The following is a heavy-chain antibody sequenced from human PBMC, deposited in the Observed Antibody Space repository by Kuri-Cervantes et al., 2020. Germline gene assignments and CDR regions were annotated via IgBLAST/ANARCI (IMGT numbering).Heavy chain of an antibody. J-gene: IGHJ4*02. D-gene: IGHD3-3*01. CDR2: ISAYNGST. CDR1: GYTFTSYG. Sequence: ASVKVSCKASGYTFTSYGISWVRQAPGQGLEWMGWISAYNGSTNYAQKFQGRVTMTEDTSTDTAHMELNSLRSEDTALYYCATVQVLRFLECFSYWGQGTLVTVSS. CDR3: ATVQVLRFLECFSY. V-gene: IGHV1-18*01.